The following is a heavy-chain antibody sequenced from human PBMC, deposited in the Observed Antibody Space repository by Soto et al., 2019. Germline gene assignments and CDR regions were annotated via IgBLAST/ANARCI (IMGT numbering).Heavy chain of an antibody. Sequence: QEQVVQSGPAMKEPGSSVKVSCRASGIMSSGYGFSWVRQAPGQGLEWVGMINPILDSTHYAQNLQGRVSISVDKSRDTAYLDVTSLRLEATAIYFFATITRARLDSWGRGTVFTVSS. CDR1: GIMSSGYG. J-gene: IGHJ4*02. CDR3: ATITRARLDS. D-gene: IGHD5-12*01. CDR2: INPILDST. V-gene: IGHV1-69*09.